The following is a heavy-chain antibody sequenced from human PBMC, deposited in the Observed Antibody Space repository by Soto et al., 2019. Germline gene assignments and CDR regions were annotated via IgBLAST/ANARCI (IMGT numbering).Heavy chain of an antibody. Sequence: GGSLRHSCASSGFTFSSYSMNWVRQAPGKGLEWVSYISSSSSTIYYADSVKGRFTISRDNAKNSLYLQMNSLRDEDTAVYYCARVTGRYNWNYIYSYFDYWGQGTLVTVSS. CDR2: ISSSSSTI. CDR1: GFTFSSYS. V-gene: IGHV3-48*02. D-gene: IGHD1-7*01. CDR3: ARVTGRYNWNYIYSYFDY. J-gene: IGHJ4*02.